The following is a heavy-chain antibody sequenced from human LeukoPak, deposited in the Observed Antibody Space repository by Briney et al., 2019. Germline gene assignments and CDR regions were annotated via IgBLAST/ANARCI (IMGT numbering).Heavy chain of an antibody. CDR2: ISYSGRI. CDR3: ARGAGWWDY. J-gene: IGHJ4*02. CDR1: GGPISSHY. Sequence: SETLSLTCTVSGGPISSHYWSWIRQPPGEGLERIRYISYSGRINYNPSLKSRVTLSLDTSKNQFSLTLTSVTAADTAVYYCARGAGWWDYWGQGTLVTVSS. D-gene: IGHD2-15*01. V-gene: IGHV4-59*11.